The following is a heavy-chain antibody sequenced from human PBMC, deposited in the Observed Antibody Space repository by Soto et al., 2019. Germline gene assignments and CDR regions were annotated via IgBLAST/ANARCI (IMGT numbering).Heavy chain of an antibody. Sequence: GGSLRLSCAASGFTFSNYAMNWTRQAPGKGLEWLSSISANGRNAYYADSVKGRFTISRDNSKNTLYLQMNSLRVEDTAVYYCAKDRDDYRNYVFDYWGQGTLVTVSS. V-gene: IGHV3-23*01. CDR2: ISANGRNA. CDR3: AKDRDDYRNYVFDY. D-gene: IGHD4-4*01. J-gene: IGHJ4*02. CDR1: GFTFSNYA.